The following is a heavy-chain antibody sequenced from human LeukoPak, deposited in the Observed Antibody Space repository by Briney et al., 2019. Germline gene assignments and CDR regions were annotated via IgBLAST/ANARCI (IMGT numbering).Heavy chain of an antibody. CDR1: GGSFSGYY. V-gene: IGHV4-34*01. D-gene: IGHD2-2*01. CDR2: FNHSGST. J-gene: IGHJ5*02. Sequence: SETLSLTCAVYGGSFSGYYWSWIRQPPGKGLEWIGEFNHSGSTNYNPSLKSRVTISVDTSKNQFSLKLSSVTAADTAVYYCARGIVVVPAASNWFDPWGQGTLVTVSS. CDR3: ARGIVVVPAASNWFDP.